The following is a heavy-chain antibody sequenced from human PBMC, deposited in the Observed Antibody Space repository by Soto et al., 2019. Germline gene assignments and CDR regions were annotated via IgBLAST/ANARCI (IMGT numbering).Heavy chain of an antibody. CDR1: GGTFSSYA. J-gene: IGHJ6*02. CDR3: AXXXXATPFFNYYYGMDV. CDR2: IIPIFGTA. V-gene: IGHV1-69*01. D-gene: IGHD3-3*02. Sequence: QVQLVQSGAEVKKPGSSVKVSCKASGGTFSSYAISWVRQAPGQGLEWMGGIIPIFGTANYAQKFQGRVTITADESTSTAYMELSSLRSEDTAVYYCAXXXXATPFFNYYYGMDVWGQGTTVTVSS.